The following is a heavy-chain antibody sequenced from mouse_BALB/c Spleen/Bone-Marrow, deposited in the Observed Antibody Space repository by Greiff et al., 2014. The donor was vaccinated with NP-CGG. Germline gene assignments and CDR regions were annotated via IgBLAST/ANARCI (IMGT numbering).Heavy chain of an antibody. V-gene: IGHV5-6*01. CDR1: GFTFSTYG. CDR2: ISNGGIYT. CDR3: VSPYDYGTWFAY. J-gene: IGHJ3*01. Sequence: EVMLVESGGDLVKPGGSLKLSCAASGFTFSTYGMSWVRQTPDKRLEWVAAISNGGIYTYYPDTVKGRFTISRDNAKNTLYLQMSSLKSEDTAMYYCVSPYDYGTWFAYWGQGTLVTVS. D-gene: IGHD2-4*01.